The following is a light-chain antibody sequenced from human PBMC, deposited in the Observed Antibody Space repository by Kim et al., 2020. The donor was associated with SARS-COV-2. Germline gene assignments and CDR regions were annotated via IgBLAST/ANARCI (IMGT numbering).Light chain of an antibody. CDR2: AAS. CDR1: QSVSSSY. V-gene: IGKV3D-7*01. CDR3: QQAHTLPWT. J-gene: IGKJ1*01. Sequence: PGQRATLSCRASQSVSSSYLSWYQHKPGHAPRLLIYAASTRATAIPARFSGSGSGTDFTLTIASLQPEDFAVYYCQQAHTLPWTFGHGTKV.